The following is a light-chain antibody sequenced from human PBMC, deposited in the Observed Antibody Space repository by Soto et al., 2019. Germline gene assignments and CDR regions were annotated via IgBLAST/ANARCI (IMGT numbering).Light chain of an antibody. CDR2: VAS. Sequence: DIQMTQSPSSVSASVGDRVTITCRASQDISSWLAWYQQKPGKAPQLLIYVASRLHSGVPSRFSGSGSGTDFTLTISSLQPDDFATYYCQQANTFPLTFGGGTMVEMK. V-gene: IGKV1-12*01. CDR1: QDISSW. CDR3: QQANTFPLT. J-gene: IGKJ4*01.